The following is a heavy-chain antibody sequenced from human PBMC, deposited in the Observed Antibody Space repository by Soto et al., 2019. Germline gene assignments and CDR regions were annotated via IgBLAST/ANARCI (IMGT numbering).Heavy chain of an antibody. D-gene: IGHD6-19*01. J-gene: IGHJ4*02. V-gene: IGHV3-30-3*01. CDR3: ARDASSGWYGGYFDY. CDR1: GFTFSSYA. Sequence: PGGSLRLSCAASGFTFSSYAMHWVRQAPGKGLEWVAVISYDGSNKYYADSVKGRFTISRDNAKNSLYLQMNSLRAEDTAVYYCARDASSGWYGGYFDYWGQGTLVTVSS. CDR2: ISYDGSNK.